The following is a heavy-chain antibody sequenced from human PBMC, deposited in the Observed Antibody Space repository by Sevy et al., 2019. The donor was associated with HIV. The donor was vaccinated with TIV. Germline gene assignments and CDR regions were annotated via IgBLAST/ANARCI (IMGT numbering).Heavy chain of an antibody. D-gene: IGHD2-8*01. V-gene: IGHV3-23*01. CDR1: GFTFSKYS. CDR2: VYFGCGEI. CDR3: AREGCTKPHDY. Sequence: GGSLRLSCAASGFTFSKYSMSWVRQPPGKGLEWVSTVYFGCGEINYADSVKGRFTISRDNSKSSMYLQMNNLRPEDTAVYYCAREGCTKPHDYWGQGTLVTVSS. J-gene: IGHJ4*02.